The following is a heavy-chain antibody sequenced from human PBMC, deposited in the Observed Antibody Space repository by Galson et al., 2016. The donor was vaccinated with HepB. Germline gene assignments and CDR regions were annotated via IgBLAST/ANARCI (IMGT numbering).Heavy chain of an antibody. D-gene: IGHD2-2*01. J-gene: IGHJ4*02. CDR2: IKSKTDGGTT. Sequence: SLRLSCAASGFTFSNAWMNWVRQAPGKGLEWVGRIKSKTDGGTTDYAAPVKGRFTISRDDSKNTLYLQMNSLKTEDTAVYYCTTGIIVVPTATTFNYSDYWGQGTLVTVSS. CDR1: GFTFSNAW. CDR3: TTGIIVVPTATTFNYSDY. V-gene: IGHV3-15*07.